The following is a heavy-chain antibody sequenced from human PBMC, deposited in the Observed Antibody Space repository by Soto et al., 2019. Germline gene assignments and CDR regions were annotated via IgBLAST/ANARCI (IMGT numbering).Heavy chain of an antibody. V-gene: IGHV3-23*01. J-gene: IGHJ4*02. CDR1: GFTFSSYA. D-gene: IGHD3-3*01. Sequence: GGSLRLSCAASGFTFSSYAMSWVRQAPGKGLEWVSAISGSGGSTYYADSVKGRFTISRDNSKNTLYLQMNSLRAEDTAVYYCAKALSIDFWSGWSYFDYWGQGTLVTVSS. CDR3: AKALSIDFWSGWSYFDY. CDR2: ISGSGGST.